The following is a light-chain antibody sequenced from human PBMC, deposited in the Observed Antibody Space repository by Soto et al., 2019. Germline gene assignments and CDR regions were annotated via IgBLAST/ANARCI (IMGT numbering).Light chain of an antibody. CDR1: ISDFGGYDY. V-gene: IGLV2-14*01. CDR3: TSYTSSSTHV. J-gene: IGLJ1*01. Sequence: QSVLTQPASVSGSPGQSITISCSGTISDFGGYDYVSWYQHHPGKAPKFIIYGVTNRPSGVSHRFSGSKSANTASLTISGLQAEDEADYYCTSYTSSSTHVFGTGTKVTVL. CDR2: GVT.